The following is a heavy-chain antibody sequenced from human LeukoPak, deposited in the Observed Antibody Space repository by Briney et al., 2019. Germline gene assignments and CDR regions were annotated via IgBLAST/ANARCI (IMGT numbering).Heavy chain of an antibody. CDR2: ISSSSSYI. J-gene: IGHJ4*02. CDR3: ARVEGPLLWFDPIDY. CDR1: GFTFSSYS. D-gene: IGHD3-10*01. Sequence: GGSLRLSCAASGFTFSSYSMNWVRQAPGKGLEWVSSISSSSSYIYYADSVKGRFTISRDNAKNSLYLQMNSLRAEDTAVYYCARVEGPLLWFDPIDYWGQGTLVTVSS. V-gene: IGHV3-21*01.